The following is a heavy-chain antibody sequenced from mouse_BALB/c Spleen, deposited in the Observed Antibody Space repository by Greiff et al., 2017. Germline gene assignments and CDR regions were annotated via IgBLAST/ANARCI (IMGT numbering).Heavy chain of an antibody. D-gene: IGHD4-1*02. CDR2: IYPGNSDT. V-gene: IGHV1-5*01. Sequence: VQLPQSGTVLARPGASVKMSCKASGYTFTSYWMHWVKQRPGQGLEWIGAIYPGNSDTSYNQKFKGKAKLTAVTSTSTAYMELSSLTNEDSAVYYCTSSTGTDWYFDVWGAGTTVTVSS. CDR3: TSSTGTDWYFDV. CDR1: GYTFTSYW. J-gene: IGHJ1*01.